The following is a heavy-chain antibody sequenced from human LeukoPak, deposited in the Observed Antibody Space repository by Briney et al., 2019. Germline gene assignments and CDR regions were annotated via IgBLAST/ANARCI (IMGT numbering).Heavy chain of an antibody. CDR2: INHSGST. CDR1: GYSISSGYY. V-gene: IGHV4-38-2*02. Sequence: SETLSLTCTVSGYSISSGYYWGWIRQPPGKGLEWIGEINHSGSTNCNPSLKSRVTISVDTSKNQFSLKLSSVTAADTAVYYCARRSQWLVKSGFDPWGQGTLVTVSS. J-gene: IGHJ5*02. CDR3: ARRSQWLVKSGFDP. D-gene: IGHD6-19*01.